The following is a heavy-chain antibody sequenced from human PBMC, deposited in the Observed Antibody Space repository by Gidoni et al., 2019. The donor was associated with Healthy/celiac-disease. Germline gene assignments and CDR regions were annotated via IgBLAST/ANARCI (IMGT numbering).Heavy chain of an antibody. CDR3: ARVQLTTELTYYYYGMDV. CDR1: GFTFSSYG. J-gene: IGHJ6*02. V-gene: IGHV3-33*01. D-gene: IGHD1-1*01. CDR2: IWFDGSNK. Sequence: QVQLVESGGGVVQPGRSLRLSCAASGFTFSSYGMHWVRQAPGKGLEWVAVIWFDGSNKYYADSVKGRFTISRDNSKNTLYLQMNSLRAEDTAVYYCARVQLTTELTYYYYGMDVWGQGTTVTVSS.